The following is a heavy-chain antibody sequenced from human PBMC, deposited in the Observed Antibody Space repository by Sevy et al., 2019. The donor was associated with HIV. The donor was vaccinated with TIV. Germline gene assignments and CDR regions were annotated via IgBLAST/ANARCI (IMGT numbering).Heavy chain of an antibody. J-gene: IGHJ4*02. CDR2: IRHGGYT. D-gene: IGHD2-8*01. V-gene: IGHV4-39*01. Sequence: SETLSLTCIVSGASISNTAYYWGWIRQSPGKGLEWIASIRHGGYTFYNPSLKSRVTISADTSKNQFSLKLTSVSAADTSIYYCVGPKLTYTNGWHYFDYWGPGTVVTVSS. CDR1: GASISNTAYY. CDR3: VGPKLTYTNGWHYFDY.